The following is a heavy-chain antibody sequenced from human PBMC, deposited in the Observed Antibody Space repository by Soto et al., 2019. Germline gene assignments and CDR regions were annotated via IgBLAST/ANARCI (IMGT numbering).Heavy chain of an antibody. CDR3: AKAMFLRFGPTSMDV. V-gene: IGHV3-23*01. D-gene: IGHD3-10*01. CDR2: ISSSGYST. Sequence: GSLRLSCAASGFTFNNYAMSWVRQAPGKGLEWVSAISSSGYSTYYADSVKGRFTISRDNSKNTVYLQMNSLRAEDTAVYYCAKAMFLRFGPTSMDVWGQGTMVTVSS. J-gene: IGHJ6*02. CDR1: GFTFNNYA.